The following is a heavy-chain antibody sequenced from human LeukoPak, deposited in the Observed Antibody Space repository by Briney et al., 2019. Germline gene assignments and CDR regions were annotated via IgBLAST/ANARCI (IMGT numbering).Heavy chain of an antibody. CDR1: GSILSSYA. D-gene: IGHD5-12*01. J-gene: IGHJ4*02. CDR2: MSGSGNSI. V-gene: IGHV3-23*01. CDR3: ARGNSGYGTHYQFDY. Sequence: PGGSLRPSCEVSGSILSSYAMSSVRQAPGKGLEWVSVMSGSGNSITHADSVKGRFTISRDKTKHPVYLEMNSLRVDDTAVYYCARGNSGYGTHYQFDYWGQGTLVTVSS.